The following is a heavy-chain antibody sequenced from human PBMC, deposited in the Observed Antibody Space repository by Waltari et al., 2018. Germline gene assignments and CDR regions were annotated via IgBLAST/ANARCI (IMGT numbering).Heavy chain of an antibody. Sequence: QVQLQESGPGLVKPSGTLSLTCAVSGGSISSSNWWSWVRQPPGKGLEWIGEIYHSGGTNHNPALKSRVTRSVDKSKNQFSLKLSSVTAADTAVYYCASHGPGYYYYGMDVWGQGTTVTVSS. V-gene: IGHV4-4*02. CDR1: GGSISSSNW. J-gene: IGHJ6*02. CDR3: ASHGPGYYYYGMDV. CDR2: IYHSGGT.